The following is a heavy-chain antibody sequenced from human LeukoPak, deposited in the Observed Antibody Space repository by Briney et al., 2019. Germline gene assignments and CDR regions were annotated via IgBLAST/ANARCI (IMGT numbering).Heavy chain of an antibody. J-gene: IGHJ5*02. CDR2: IYYSGST. CDR3: ARDRGRATWFDP. V-gene: IGHV4-59*01. Sequence: SETLSLTCTVSGGSITSYYWHWIRQPPGKGLEWIGYIYYSGSTNYNPSLKSRVTISVDTSREQFSLKLHSVSAADTAVYYCARDRGRATWFDPWGQGTVVTVSS. CDR1: GGSITSYY. D-gene: IGHD3-10*01.